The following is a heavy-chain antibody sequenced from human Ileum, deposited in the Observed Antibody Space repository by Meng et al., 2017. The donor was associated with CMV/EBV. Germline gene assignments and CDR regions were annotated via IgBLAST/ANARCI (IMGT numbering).Heavy chain of an antibody. V-gene: IGHV4-39*07. CDR1: GGSINSSNYY. Sequence: LSCTVPGGSINSSNYYWGWIRQPPGKGLEWIGSIDYSGSTNYHPSCTSRVTITVDTSKNQFSLKLDSVTAADTAVYYCARTMQQWLVREGWFDTWGQGTLVTVSS. D-gene: IGHD6-19*01. CDR2: IDYSGST. CDR3: ARTMQQWLVREGWFDT. J-gene: IGHJ5*02.